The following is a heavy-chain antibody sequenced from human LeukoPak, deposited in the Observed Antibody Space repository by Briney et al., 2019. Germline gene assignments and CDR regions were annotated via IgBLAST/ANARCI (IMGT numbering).Heavy chain of an antibody. J-gene: IGHJ5*02. CDR1: GYSFTNYW. D-gene: IGHD6-13*01. CDR2: IYPGDSDT. V-gene: IGHV5-51*01. CDR3: ARHCARYSSFHEFDP. Sequence: GESLKISCKGSGYSFTNYWIGWVRQMPGKGLEWMGIIYPGDSDTRYSPSFQGQVTISADKSISTAYLQWSSLKASDTAMYYCARHCARYSSFHEFDPWGQGALVTVSS.